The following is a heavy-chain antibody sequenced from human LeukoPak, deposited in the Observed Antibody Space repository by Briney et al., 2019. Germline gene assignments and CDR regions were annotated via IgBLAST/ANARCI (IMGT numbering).Heavy chain of an antibody. CDR3: ARDPVVPAAYGNWFDP. D-gene: IGHD2-2*01. Sequence: GGSLRLSCAASGFTFSSYSMNWPRQAPGKGLEWFSSISSSSSYIYYADSVKGRFTISGDNAKNSLYLQMNSLRAEDRPVYFCARDPVVPAAYGNWFDPWGQGTLVSVSS. CDR2: ISSSSSYI. V-gene: IGHV3-21*01. CDR1: GFTFSSYS. J-gene: IGHJ5*02.